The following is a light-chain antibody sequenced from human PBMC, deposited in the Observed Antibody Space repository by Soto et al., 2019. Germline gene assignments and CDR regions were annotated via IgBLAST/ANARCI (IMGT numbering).Light chain of an antibody. CDR3: QQYNIWPLS. CDR1: QSVRTN. J-gene: IGKJ3*01. CDR2: GAS. Sequence: EIVMTQSPATLSVSPGEGATLSCRASQSVRTNLAWYQQKPGQAPRLLIYGASTRATGIPARFSGSGSGTAFTLTISSLQSEDFAVYYCQQYNIWPLSFGPGTKVDIK. V-gene: IGKV3-15*01.